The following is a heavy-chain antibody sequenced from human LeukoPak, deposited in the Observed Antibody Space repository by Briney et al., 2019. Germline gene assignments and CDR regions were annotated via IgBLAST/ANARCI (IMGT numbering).Heavy chain of an antibody. J-gene: IGHJ4*02. CDR2: INHSGST. V-gene: IGHV4-34*01. Sequence: SETLSLTCTVSGGSISSYYWSWIRQPPGKGLEWIGEINHSGSTNYNPSLKSRVTISVDTSKNQFSLKLSSVTAADTAVYYCARGRLAPGYWGQGTLVTVSS. CDR1: GGSISSYY. CDR3: ARGRLAPGY. D-gene: IGHD1-1*01.